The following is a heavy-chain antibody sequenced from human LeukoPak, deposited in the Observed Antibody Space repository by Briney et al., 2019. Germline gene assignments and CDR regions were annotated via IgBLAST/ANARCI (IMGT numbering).Heavy chain of an antibody. Sequence: SETLSLTCTVSGGSISSSSYYWGWIRQPPGKGLEWIGSIYYSGSTNYNPSLKSRVTISVDTSKNQFSLKLSSVTAADTAVYYCAREAEGYSSSSRAFDIWGQGTMVTVSS. CDR1: GGSISSSSYY. V-gene: IGHV4-39*07. D-gene: IGHD6-6*01. CDR2: IYYSGST. J-gene: IGHJ3*02. CDR3: AREAEGYSSSSRAFDI.